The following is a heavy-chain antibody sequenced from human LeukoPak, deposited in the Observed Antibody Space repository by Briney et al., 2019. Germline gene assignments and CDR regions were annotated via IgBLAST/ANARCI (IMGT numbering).Heavy chain of an antibody. V-gene: IGHV3-43*02. CDR3: VKGRQWLLGH. D-gene: IGHD6-19*01. J-gene: IGHJ4*02. Sequence: GGSLRLSCAASGFTFSSYTMTWVRQAPGKGLEWVSLIGGDGGSTFYADSVKRRFTISRDNSKNSLYLQMDSLKTEDTALYFCVKGRQWLLGHWGQGTLVTVSP. CDR2: IGGDGGST. CDR1: GFTFSSYT.